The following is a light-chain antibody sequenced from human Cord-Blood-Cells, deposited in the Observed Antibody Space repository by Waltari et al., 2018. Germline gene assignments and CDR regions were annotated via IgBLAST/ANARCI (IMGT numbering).Light chain of an antibody. Sequence: QSALTQPASLSGSPGQSINISCTGTSSAVWGFNYFFWYQQHPGKAPKLMIYDVSNRPSGVSNRFSGSKSGNTASLTISGLQAEDEADYYCSSYTSSSTYVFGTGTKVTVL. CDR1: SSAVWGFNY. CDR2: DVS. J-gene: IGLJ1*01. CDR3: SSYTSSSTYV. V-gene: IGLV2-14*03.